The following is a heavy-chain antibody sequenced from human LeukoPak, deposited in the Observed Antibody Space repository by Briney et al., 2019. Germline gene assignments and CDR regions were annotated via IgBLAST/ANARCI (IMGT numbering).Heavy chain of an antibody. J-gene: IGHJ4*02. CDR1: GGSFSGYY. Sequence: SETLSLTCAVYGGSFSGYYWSWIRQPPGKGLEWIGEINHSGSTNYNSSLKSRVTISVDTSKNQFSLKLSSVTAADTAVYYCARRGANWALRWGQGTLVTVSS. D-gene: IGHD7-27*01. CDR3: ARRGANWALR. CDR2: INHSGST. V-gene: IGHV4-34*01.